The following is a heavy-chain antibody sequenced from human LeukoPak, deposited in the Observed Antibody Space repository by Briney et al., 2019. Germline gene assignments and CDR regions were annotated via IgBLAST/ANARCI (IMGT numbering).Heavy chain of an antibody. CDR1: GFTVSSNY. Sequence: GGSLRLSCAASGFTVSSNYMSWVRQGPGKGLECVSVISNDGDTYYADSVKGRFTISRDTSKNTVSLQMNSLRAEDTAVYYCAGVDSGSACASWGHGILVTVSS. CDR2: ISNDGDT. D-gene: IGHD6-19*01. V-gene: IGHV3-53*01. CDR3: AGVDSGSACAS. J-gene: IGHJ1*01.